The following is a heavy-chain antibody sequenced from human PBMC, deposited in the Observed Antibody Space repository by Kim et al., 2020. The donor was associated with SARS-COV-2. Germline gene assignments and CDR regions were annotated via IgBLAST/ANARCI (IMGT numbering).Heavy chain of an antibody. V-gene: IGHV3-66*02. J-gene: IGHJ4*02. CDR1: GFTVSSNY. CDR2: IYSGGST. D-gene: IGHD6-19*01. Sequence: GGSLRLSCAASGFTVSSNYMSWVRQAPGKGLEWVSVIYSGGSTYYADSVKGRFTISRDNSKNTLYLQMNSLRAEDTAVYYCARVGRQWLDPWYIDYWGQRTLVTVSS. CDR3: ARVGRQWLDPWYIDY.